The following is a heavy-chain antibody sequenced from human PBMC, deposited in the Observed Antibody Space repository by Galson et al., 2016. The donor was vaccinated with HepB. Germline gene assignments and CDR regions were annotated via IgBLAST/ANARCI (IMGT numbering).Heavy chain of an antibody. CDR3: AKDRVISDYFSNAMDV. D-gene: IGHD2-21*01. Sequence: SLRLSCAASEFTFDDYAMHWVRQAPGKGLEWVSGISWHSGSIGYADSVMGRFTISRDNAKNSLYLQMNSLRFEDTAVYYCAKDRVISDYFSNAMDVWGKGTTVTVAS. V-gene: IGHV3-9*01. J-gene: IGHJ6*04. CDR1: EFTFDDYA. CDR2: ISWHSGSI.